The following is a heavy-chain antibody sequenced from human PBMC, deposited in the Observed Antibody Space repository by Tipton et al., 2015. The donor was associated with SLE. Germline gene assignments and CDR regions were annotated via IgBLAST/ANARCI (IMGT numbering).Heavy chain of an antibody. V-gene: IGHV3-21*03. Sequence: SLRLSCAASGFTFSNYGMNWVRQAPGKGLDWVSSISTSSRYIFYADSVKGRFTVSRDNAKNSLHLQMNSLRAEDTAVYYCARPDGGDFGIEYWGQGTLVTVSS. CDR3: ARPDGGDFGIEY. CDR2: ISTSSRYI. D-gene: IGHD3-10*01. J-gene: IGHJ4*02. CDR1: GFTFSNYG.